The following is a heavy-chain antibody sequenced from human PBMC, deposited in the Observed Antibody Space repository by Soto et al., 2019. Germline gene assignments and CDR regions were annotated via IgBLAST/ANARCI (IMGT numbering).Heavy chain of an antibody. CDR1: GGSISSSSHC. CDR2: LYYSCIT. D-gene: IGHD2-2*01. J-gene: IGHJ5*02. CDR3: ARQYRWFDP. V-gene: IGHV4-39*01. Sequence: SETLSLTCTVSGGSISSSSHCWGWFRRPPGKALEWSGSLYYSCITYYNPPLKSRVNISVDTSKNQSSVKLSSGTAADQAVHYCARQYRWFDPWGQRT.